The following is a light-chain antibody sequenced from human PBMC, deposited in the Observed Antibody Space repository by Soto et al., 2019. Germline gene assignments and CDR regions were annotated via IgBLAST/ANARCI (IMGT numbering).Light chain of an antibody. CDR3: SSYTTSNTRQIV. V-gene: IGLV2-14*03. CDR1: SSDVGGYNY. Sequence: QSALTQPASVSGSPGQSINISCTGTSSDVGGYNYVSWYQHHPGKAPKLIIYDVSNRPSGVSNPFSGSESGNTASLTISGLQPEDEADYYCSSYTTSNTRQIVFGTGTKVTVL. CDR2: DVS. J-gene: IGLJ1*01.